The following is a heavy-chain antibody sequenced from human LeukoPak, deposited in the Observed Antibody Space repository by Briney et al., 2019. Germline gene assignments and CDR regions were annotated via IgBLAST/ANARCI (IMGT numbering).Heavy chain of an antibody. CDR3: ASFSGYYRYNWFDP. CDR1: GGSISSGDYY. J-gene: IGHJ5*02. CDR2: IYYSGST. D-gene: IGHD3-22*01. V-gene: IGHV4-61*08. Sequence: SETLSLTCTVSGGSISSGDYYWRWIRQPPGKGLEWIGYIYYSGSTNYNPSLKSRVTISVDTSKNQFSLKLSSVTAADTAVYYCASFSGYYRYNWFDPWGQGTLVTVSS.